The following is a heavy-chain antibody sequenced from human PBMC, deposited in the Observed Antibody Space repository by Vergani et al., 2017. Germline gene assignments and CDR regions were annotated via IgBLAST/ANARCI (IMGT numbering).Heavy chain of an antibody. Sequence: EVQLVESGGGLDQPGGSLRLSCAASGFTVSSYSMSWVRQAPGKGLEWVSVICSGGSTSYADSVMGRITITKHNSKNTPYLQMNSLRAEDTAVYYCARDPDYSSSWSEDARSDWGQGTLVTVSS. D-gene: IGHD6-13*01. CDR1: GFTVSSYS. J-gene: IGHJ4*02. CDR2: ICSGGST. V-gene: IGHV3-53*04. CDR3: ARDPDYSSSWSEDARSD.